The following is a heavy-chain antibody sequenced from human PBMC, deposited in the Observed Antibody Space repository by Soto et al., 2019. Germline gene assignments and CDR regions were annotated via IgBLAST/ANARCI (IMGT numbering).Heavy chain of an antibody. J-gene: IGHJ4*02. CDR2: ISGSGSAT. CDR3: AERSGFDPGLFDY. D-gene: IGHD5-12*01. V-gene: IGHV3-23*01. CDR1: GLTFTKYA. Sequence: PGGSLRLSCAVSGLTFTKYAMSWVRQAPGKGLEWVSAISGSGSATHYADSVKGRFTISRDNSKNTLSLQMNSLRVEDTAIYFCAERSGFDPGLFDYWGQGTLVTVSS.